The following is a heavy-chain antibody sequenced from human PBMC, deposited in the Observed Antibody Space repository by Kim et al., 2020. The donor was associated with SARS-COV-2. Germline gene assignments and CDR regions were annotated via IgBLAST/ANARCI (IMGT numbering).Heavy chain of an antibody. J-gene: IGHJ4*02. Sequence: GGSLRLSCAASGFTFSSYSMNWVRQAPGKGLEWVSSISSSSSYIYYADSVKGRFTISRDNAKNSLYLQMNSLRAEDTAVYYCAREKTLYYYDSSGYYIFDYWGQGTLVTVSS. V-gene: IGHV3-21*01. CDR1: GFTFSSYS. CDR3: AREKTLYYYDSSGYYIFDY. CDR2: ISSSSSYI. D-gene: IGHD3-22*01.